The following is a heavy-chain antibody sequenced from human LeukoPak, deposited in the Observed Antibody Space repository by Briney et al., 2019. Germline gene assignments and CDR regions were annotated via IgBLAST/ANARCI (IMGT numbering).Heavy chain of an antibody. V-gene: IGHV1-18*01. Sequence: ASVKVSCKASGYTFTSYGISWVRQAPGQGLEWMGWISAYNGNTNYAQKLQGRVTMTTDTSASTAYMELRSLRSDDTAVYYCARDPGVAVAGTNWFGPWGQGTLVTVSS. D-gene: IGHD6-19*01. CDR2: ISAYNGNT. J-gene: IGHJ5*02. CDR1: GYTFTSYG. CDR3: ARDPGVAVAGTNWFGP.